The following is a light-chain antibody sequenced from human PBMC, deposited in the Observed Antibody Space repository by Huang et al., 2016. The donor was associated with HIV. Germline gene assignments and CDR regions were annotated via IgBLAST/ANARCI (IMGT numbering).Light chain of an antibody. Sequence: EILLTKSPATLSVSPGERVTLSCRASQSISNNLAWYQQKHGQAPRLLIDGASTRATAIPARFSGSASGTEFTLTISSLQSEDFAVYYCQQYHNWPPYTFGQGTKLEI. CDR3: QQYHNWPPYT. CDR1: QSISNN. CDR2: GAS. V-gene: IGKV3-15*01. J-gene: IGKJ2*01.